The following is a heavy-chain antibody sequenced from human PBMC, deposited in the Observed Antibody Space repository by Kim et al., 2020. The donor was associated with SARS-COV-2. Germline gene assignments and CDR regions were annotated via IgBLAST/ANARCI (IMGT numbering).Heavy chain of an antibody. V-gene: IGHV1-3*01. CDR1: GYTFTSYA. Sequence: ASVKVSCKASGYTFTSYAMHWVRQAPGQRLEWMGWINAGNGNTKYSQKFQGRVTITRDTSASTAYMELSSLRSEDTAVYYCARFPRIIYGSGSYYPTPIPSPQAPTSYYYYGMDVWGQGTTVTVSS. CDR3: ARFPRIIYGSGSYYPTPIPSPQAPTSYYYYGMDV. J-gene: IGHJ6*02. CDR2: INAGNGNT. D-gene: IGHD3-10*01.